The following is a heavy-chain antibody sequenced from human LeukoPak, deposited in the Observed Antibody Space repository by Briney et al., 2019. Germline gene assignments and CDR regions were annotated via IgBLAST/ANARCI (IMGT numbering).Heavy chain of an antibody. CDR2: IKSKTDGGTT. Sequence: GGSLRLSCAASGFTFSNAWMSWVRQAPGKGLEWVGRIKSKTDGGTTHYAAAVKGRFTISRDDSKNTLYVQMNSLKTEDTAVYYCARCQYNSSPDIWGQGTLVTVSS. V-gene: IGHV3-15*01. CDR3: ARCQYNSSPDI. D-gene: IGHD1-14*01. CDR1: GFTFSNAW. J-gene: IGHJ4*02.